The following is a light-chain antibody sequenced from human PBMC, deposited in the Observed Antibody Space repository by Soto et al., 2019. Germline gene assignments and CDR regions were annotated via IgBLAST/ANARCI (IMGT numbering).Light chain of an antibody. CDR3: QQSDSTPYT. V-gene: IGKV1-39*01. CDR1: QSISSY. Sequence: DIQMSQSPSSLSASVGDRVTITCRESQSISSYLNWYQQKPGKAPKLXIYAASSLPSGVPSRFSGSGSGTDFTLTISSLQPEDFSTYYCQQSDSTPYTFGQGTKVDIK. CDR2: AAS. J-gene: IGKJ2*01.